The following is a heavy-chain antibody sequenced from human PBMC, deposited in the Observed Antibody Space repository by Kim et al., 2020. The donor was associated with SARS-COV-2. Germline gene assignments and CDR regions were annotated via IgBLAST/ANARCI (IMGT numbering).Heavy chain of an antibody. D-gene: IGHD6-19*01. CDR3: ARDDREQWPPLYGMDV. J-gene: IGHJ6*02. V-gene: IGHV6-1*01. Sequence: SVKSRITINPDTSKNQFSLQLNSVTPEDTAVYYCARDDREQWPPLYGMDVWGQGTTVTVSS.